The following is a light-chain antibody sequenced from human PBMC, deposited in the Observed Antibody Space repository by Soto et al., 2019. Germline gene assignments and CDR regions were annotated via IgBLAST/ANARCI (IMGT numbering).Light chain of an antibody. CDR1: QSFSSTF. Sequence: EILLTQSPDSLSLSPGDRATLSCRASQSFSSTFFAWYQQKPGQAPRLLIYGASSRATGIPDRFSGSGSGTDFPLTSSRLEPEDFAVYYCQQYGSSVTFGQGTKLEIK. V-gene: IGKV3-20*01. J-gene: IGKJ1*01. CDR3: QQYGSSVT. CDR2: GAS.